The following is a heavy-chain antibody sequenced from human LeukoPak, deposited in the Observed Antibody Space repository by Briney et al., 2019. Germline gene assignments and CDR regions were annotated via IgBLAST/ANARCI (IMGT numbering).Heavy chain of an antibody. CDR2: IYYSGST. Sequence: PSQTLSLTCTVSGGSISSGGYYWSWIRQHPGKGLEWIGYIYYSGSTYYNPSLKSRVTISVDTSKNQFSLKLSSVTAADTAVYYCAGSSLDYYYGMDVWGQGTPVTVSS. CDR3: AGSSLDYYYGMDV. J-gene: IGHJ6*02. D-gene: IGHD2-2*01. CDR1: GGSISSGGYY. V-gene: IGHV4-31*03.